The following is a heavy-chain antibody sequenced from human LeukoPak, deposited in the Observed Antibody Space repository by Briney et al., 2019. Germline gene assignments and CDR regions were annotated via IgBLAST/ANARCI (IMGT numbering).Heavy chain of an antibody. CDR3: ARQRFGEPPL. J-gene: IGHJ4*02. D-gene: IGHD3-10*01. CDR2: IYYSGST. V-gene: IGHV4-59*08. Sequence: SGTRSLTCTVSGGSFSSYYWSWFRRPPGKGLEWIGYIYYSGSTNYNPSLKSRVTISVDTSKNQFSLKLSSVAAADTAVYYCARQRFGEPPLWGQGTLVTVSS. CDR1: GGSFSSYY.